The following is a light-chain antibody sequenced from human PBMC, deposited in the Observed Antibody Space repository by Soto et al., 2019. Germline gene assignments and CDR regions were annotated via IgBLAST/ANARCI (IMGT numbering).Light chain of an antibody. CDR3: ASYTTSTTQV. Sequence: QSALTQPVSVSASPGQSITISCAGTSSDIGRFDYVSWYQHHPGNAPKLVISAVSRRSSGISDRFSGSKSGNTATPTISGLQAEDEADYYCASYTTSTTQVFGGGTKVTVL. CDR2: AVS. V-gene: IGLV2-14*01. J-gene: IGLJ3*02. CDR1: SSDIGRFDY.